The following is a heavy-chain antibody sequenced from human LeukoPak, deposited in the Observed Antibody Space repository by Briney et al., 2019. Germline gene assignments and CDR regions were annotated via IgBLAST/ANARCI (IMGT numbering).Heavy chain of an antibody. J-gene: IGHJ4*02. V-gene: IGHV1-18*01. CDR3: AISDYYGSGSYTG. CDR1: GYTLTELS. CDR2: ISAYNGNT. D-gene: IGHD3-10*01. Sequence: GASVKVSCKVSGYTLTELSMHWARQAPGKGLEWMGWISAYNGNTNYAQKLQGRVTVTTDTSTSTAYMELRSLRSDDTAVYYCAISDYYGSGSYTGWGQGTLVTVSS.